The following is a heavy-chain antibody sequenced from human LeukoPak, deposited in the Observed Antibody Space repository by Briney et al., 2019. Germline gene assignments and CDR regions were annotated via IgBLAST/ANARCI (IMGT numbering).Heavy chain of an antibody. V-gene: IGHV3-33*01. CDR3: ARDRTEIVGTTLYYYYGIDV. J-gene: IGHJ6*02. CDR2: IWYDGTNK. CDR1: GFTFSSFG. Sequence: PGGSLRLSCAASGFTFSSFGMHWVRQAPGKGLEWVAVIWYDGTNKYYADSVKGRFTISRDNSKNTLDLQMNSLSAEDTAVYYCARDRTEIVGTTLYYYYGIDVWGQGTTVTVSS. D-gene: IGHD1-26*01.